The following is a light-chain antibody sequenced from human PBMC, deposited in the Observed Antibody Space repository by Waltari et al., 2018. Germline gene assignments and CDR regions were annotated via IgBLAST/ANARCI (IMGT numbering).Light chain of an antibody. V-gene: IGKV1-5*03. Sequence: DIQMTQSPSTLSASVGDRVTITCRASRSISFWLAWYQQKPGKAPKLLIYKVSTLEGGVPSRFSGSASGTEFTLTISSLQPDDFATYYCQQYNTYWGVSFGGGTKVEI. CDR2: KVS. CDR1: RSISFW. J-gene: IGKJ4*01. CDR3: QQYNTYWGVS.